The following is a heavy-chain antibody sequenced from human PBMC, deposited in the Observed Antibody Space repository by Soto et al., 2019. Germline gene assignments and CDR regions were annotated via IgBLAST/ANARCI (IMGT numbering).Heavy chain of an antibody. CDR1: GYTFTSYY. D-gene: IGHD6-13*01. J-gene: IGHJ4*02. V-gene: IGHV1-46*01. CDR2: INPSADTT. CDR3: ARDQGIVAAGNLDY. Sequence: GASVKVSCKTSGYTFTSYYIHWVRQAPGQGLEWMGIINPSADTTTYAQKFQGRVTMTRDTSTTTVYMELSSLRSEDTAVYYCARDQGIVAAGNLDYWGQGTLVTVSS.